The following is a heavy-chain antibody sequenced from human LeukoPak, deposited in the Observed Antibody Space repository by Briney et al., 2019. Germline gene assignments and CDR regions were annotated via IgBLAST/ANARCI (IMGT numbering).Heavy chain of an antibody. CDR1: GGSISSYY. V-gene: IGHV4-59*01. Sequence: PSGTLSLTCTVSGGSISSYYWSWIRQPPGKGLEWIGYIYYSGSTNYNPSLKSRVTISVDTSKNQFSLKLSSVTAADTAVYYCARVDRGNYYDSSGPFDYWGQGTLVTVSS. D-gene: IGHD3-22*01. J-gene: IGHJ4*02. CDR3: ARVDRGNYYDSSGPFDY. CDR2: IYYSGST.